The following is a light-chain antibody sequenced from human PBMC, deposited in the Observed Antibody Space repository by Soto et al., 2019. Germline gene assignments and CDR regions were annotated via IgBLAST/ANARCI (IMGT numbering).Light chain of an antibody. CDR1: QSVSSY. J-gene: IGKJ4*01. CDR2: DAS. CDR3: QQRSNSELT. V-gene: IGKV3-11*01. Sequence: EIVLTQSPATLSLSPGERATLSCRASQSVSSYLAWYQQKPGQAPRLLIYDASNRATVIPARFSVSGSGTDFTPAISSLEPEDFAVYYCQQRSNSELTFGGRTKVEIK.